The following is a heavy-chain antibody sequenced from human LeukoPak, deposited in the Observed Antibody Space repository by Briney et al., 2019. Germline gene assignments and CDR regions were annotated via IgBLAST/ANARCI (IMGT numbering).Heavy chain of an antibody. CDR1: GFSFSDYY. J-gene: IGHJ4*02. D-gene: IGHD5-18*01. Sequence: GGSLRLSCAASGFSFSDYYMSWIRQAPGKGLEWVSYISSSGSTIYYADSVKGRFTLSRDNAKNSLYLKMNSLRAENTAVYYCARAGRGFSYGSMDKWGQGTQVTVSS. CDR2: ISSSGSTI. V-gene: IGHV3-11*01. CDR3: ARAGRGFSYGSMDK.